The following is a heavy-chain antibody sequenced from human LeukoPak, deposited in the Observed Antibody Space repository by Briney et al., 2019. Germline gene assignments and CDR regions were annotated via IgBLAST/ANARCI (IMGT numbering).Heavy chain of an antibody. J-gene: IGHJ4*02. D-gene: IGHD2-2*01. CDR3: AVGAGYQLPPGGY. Sequence: SVKVSCKASGGTFSSHAISWVRQPPGQGLEWMGGIIPIFGTANYAQKFQRRVTINADESTSTAYMELSSLRSEDTAVYYCAVGAGYQLPPGGYWGQGTLVTVSS. CDR1: GGTFSSHA. V-gene: IGHV1-69*13. CDR2: IIPIFGTA.